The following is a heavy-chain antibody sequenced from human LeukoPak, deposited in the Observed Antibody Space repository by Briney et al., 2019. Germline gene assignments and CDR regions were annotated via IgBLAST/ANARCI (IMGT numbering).Heavy chain of an antibody. CDR3: ARGTLYSGWSYYFDS. CDR2: ISGSGGST. V-gene: IGHV3-23*01. J-gene: IGHJ4*02. D-gene: IGHD6-19*01. Sequence: GGSLRLSCAASGFTFSSYAMSWVRQAPGKGLEWVSAISGSGGSTYYADSVKGRFTISRDNSKNTLYLQMNSLRAEDTALYYCARGTLYSGWSYYFDSWGQGTLVTVSS. CDR1: GFTFSSYA.